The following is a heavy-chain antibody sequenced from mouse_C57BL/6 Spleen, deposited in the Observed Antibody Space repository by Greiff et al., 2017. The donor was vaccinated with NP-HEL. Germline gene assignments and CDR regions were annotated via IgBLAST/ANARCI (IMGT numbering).Heavy chain of an antibody. D-gene: IGHD2-5*01. CDR2: IDPSDSYT. J-gene: IGHJ2*01. Sequence: QVKLQQPGAELVRPGPSVKLSCKASGYTFTSSWMHWVKPRPGQGLAWIGVIDPSDSYTNYNPKFKGQATLTVDTSYRTAYMQLSSLTSEDSAVYYGARWAYYSNYDYFDYWGQGTTLTVSS. V-gene: IGHV1-59*01. CDR1: GYTFTSSW. CDR3: ARWAYYSNYDYFDY.